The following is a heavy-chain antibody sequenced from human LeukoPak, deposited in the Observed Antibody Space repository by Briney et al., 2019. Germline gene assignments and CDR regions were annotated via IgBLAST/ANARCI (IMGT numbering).Heavy chain of an antibody. CDR2: ISGSGG. Sequence: GGSLRLSCAASGFTFSTYAMSWVRQAPGKGLEWVSSISGSGGYYADSVRGRFTISRDNSKNTLYLQMNSLRAEDTAVYYCAKHLGYGAFDIWGQGTMVTVSS. CDR1: GFTFSTYA. V-gene: IGHV3-23*01. J-gene: IGHJ3*02. D-gene: IGHD5-12*01. CDR3: AKHLGYGAFDI.